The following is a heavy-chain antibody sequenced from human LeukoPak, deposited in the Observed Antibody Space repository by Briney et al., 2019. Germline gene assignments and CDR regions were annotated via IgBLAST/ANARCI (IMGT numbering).Heavy chain of an antibody. J-gene: IGHJ4*02. V-gene: IGHV3-23*01. CDR3: MKLPTMIIVIDTDFEY. Sequence: GGSLRLSCVGPGFTFRHHDMSSVRQAPAKGLEWVSSIITCGGRTYYADSLKSRFTISRDNSKNTLHLQINNVRAEDTTLYYCMKLPTMIIVIDTDFEYWGQGAQVTVSS. CDR1: GFTFRHHD. CDR2: IITCGGRT. D-gene: IGHD2-21*01.